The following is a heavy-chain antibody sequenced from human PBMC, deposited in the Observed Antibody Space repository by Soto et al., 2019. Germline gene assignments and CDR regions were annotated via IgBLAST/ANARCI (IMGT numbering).Heavy chain of an antibody. CDR2: ISPSSDYI. CDR1: GFTFSIYT. Sequence: EVQLVESGGGLVKPGGSLRLSCGASGFTFSIYTMNWVRQAPGKGLEWVSSISPSSDYIYYADSLKGRFTISRDNTKNSLCLQMNSLGVEDSAVSYCARGHIVVLPAASRASYYGLDAWGQGTTVTVSS. CDR3: ARGHIVVLPAASRASYYGLDA. D-gene: IGHD2-2*01. J-gene: IGHJ6*02. V-gene: IGHV3-21*01.